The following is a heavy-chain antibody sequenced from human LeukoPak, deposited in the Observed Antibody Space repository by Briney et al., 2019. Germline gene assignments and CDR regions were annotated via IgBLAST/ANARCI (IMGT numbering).Heavy chain of an antibody. CDR1: GGSISSYY. CDR2: ISDSGST. D-gene: IGHD7-27*01. V-gene: IGHV4-59*08. Sequence: PSETLSLTCTVSGGSISSYYWSWIRQPPGKGLEWIGYISDSGSTNYNSPLKSRVTISVDTSKNQFSLKLSSVTAADTAVYYCARQTPLGTFDYWGQGTQVTVSS. J-gene: IGHJ4*02. CDR3: ARQTPLGTFDY.